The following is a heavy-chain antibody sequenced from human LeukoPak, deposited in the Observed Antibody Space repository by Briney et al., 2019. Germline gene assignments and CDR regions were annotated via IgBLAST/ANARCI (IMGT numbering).Heavy chain of an antibody. D-gene: IGHD3-3*01. Sequence: PGGSLRLSCAASGFTFSDYYMSWIRQAPGKGPEWVSYISSSGSTIYYADSVKGRFTISRDNAKNSLYLQMNSLRAEDTAVYYCARDPRNYDFWSGYSGYGMDVWGQGTTVTVSS. CDR3: ARDPRNYDFWSGYSGYGMDV. J-gene: IGHJ6*02. V-gene: IGHV3-11*01. CDR1: GFTFSDYY. CDR2: ISSSGSTI.